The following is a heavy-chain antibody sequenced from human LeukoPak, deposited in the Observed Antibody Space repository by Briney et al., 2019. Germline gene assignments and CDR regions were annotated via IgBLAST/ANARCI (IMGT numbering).Heavy chain of an antibody. CDR3: AKGHYDY. Sequence: PGGSLRLSCAASGFTVSSNYMSWVRQAPGKGLEWVSGLYSGGGTYYADSVKGRFTISRDNSKNTLYLQVNSLRAEDTAVYYCAKGHYDYWGQGTLVTVSS. J-gene: IGHJ4*02. CDR1: GFTVSSNY. CDR2: LYSGGGT. V-gene: IGHV3-53*01.